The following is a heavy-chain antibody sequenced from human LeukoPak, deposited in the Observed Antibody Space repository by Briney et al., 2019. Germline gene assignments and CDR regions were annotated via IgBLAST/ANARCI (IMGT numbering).Heavy chain of an antibody. V-gene: IGHV3-48*01. CDR1: GFTFSGYI. J-gene: IGHJ4*02. CDR2: IGTSGNTI. Sequence: GGSLRLSCAASGFTFSGYIMNWVRQAPGKGLEWVSFIGTSGNTIYYADSVKGRFTVSRDNAKNSLYLQMNSLRAEDTAVYYGARDQWLDYWGQGTLVTVSS. CDR3: ARDQWLDY. D-gene: IGHD6-19*01.